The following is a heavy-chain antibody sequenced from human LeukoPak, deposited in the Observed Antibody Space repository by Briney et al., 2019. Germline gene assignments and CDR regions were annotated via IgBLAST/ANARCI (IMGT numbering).Heavy chain of an antibody. CDR1: GFTFSSYS. J-gene: IGHJ6*03. CDR2: ISSSSSYI. D-gene: IGHD2-2*01. CDR3: ARVARYCSSTSCYRYYYYMDV. Sequence: GGSLRLSCAASGFTFSSYSMNWVRQAPGKGLEWVSSISSSSSYIYYADSVKGRITISRDNAKNSLYLQMNSLRAEDTAVYYCARVARYCSSTSCYRYYYYMDVWGKGTTVTVSS. V-gene: IGHV3-21*01.